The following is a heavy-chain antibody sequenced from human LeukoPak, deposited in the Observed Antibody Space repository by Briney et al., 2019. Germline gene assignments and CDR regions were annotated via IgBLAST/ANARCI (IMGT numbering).Heavy chain of an antibody. Sequence: ASVKVSCKASGYTFTSYGISWVRQAPGQGLEWMGWISAYNGNTNYAQKLPGRVTMTTDTSTSTAYMELRSLRSDDTAVYYCARLIAAAGFFDYWGQGTLVTVSS. D-gene: IGHD6-13*01. V-gene: IGHV1-18*01. CDR1: GYTFTSYG. CDR2: ISAYNGNT. J-gene: IGHJ4*02. CDR3: ARLIAAAGFFDY.